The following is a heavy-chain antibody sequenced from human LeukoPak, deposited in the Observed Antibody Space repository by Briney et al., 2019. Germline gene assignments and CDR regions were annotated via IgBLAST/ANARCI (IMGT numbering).Heavy chain of an antibody. V-gene: IGHV4-4*07. CDR3: ARVLEGSSGQHWYFDL. CDR2: IYPSGST. J-gene: IGHJ2*01. D-gene: IGHD6-19*01. CDR1: GGSISSYF. Sequence: SETLSLTCTVSGGSISSYFLSWIRQPAGKGLEWIGHIYPSGSTNYNPSLKSRVTISVDTSKNQFSLRLSSVTAADTAVYYCARVLEGSSGQHWYFDLWGRGTLVTVSS.